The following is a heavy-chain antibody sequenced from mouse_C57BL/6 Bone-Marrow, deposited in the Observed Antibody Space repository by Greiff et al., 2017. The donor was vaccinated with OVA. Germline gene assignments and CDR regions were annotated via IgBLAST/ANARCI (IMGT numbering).Heavy chain of an antibody. CDR2: IYPGSGNT. CDR3: ATDYYGSSYEY. D-gene: IGHD1-1*01. Sequence: VKLLESGAELVRPGASVKLSCKASGYTFTDYYINWVKQRPGQGLEWIARIYPGSGNTYYNEKFKGKATLTAEKSSSTAYMQRSSLTSEDSAVYFCATDYYGSSYEYWGQGTLVTVSA. CDR1: GYTFTDYY. V-gene: IGHV1-76*01. J-gene: IGHJ3*01.